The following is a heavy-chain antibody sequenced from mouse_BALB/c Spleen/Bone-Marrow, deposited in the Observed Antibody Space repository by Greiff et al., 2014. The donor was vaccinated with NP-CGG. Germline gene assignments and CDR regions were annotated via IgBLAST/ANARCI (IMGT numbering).Heavy chain of an antibody. CDR3: SKDGGYDYSYYFDY. D-gene: IGHD2-4*01. CDR1: GFTFSSYS. CDR2: ISSGGHDT. V-gene: IGHV5-6-4*01. Sequence: EVHLVESGGGLVKPGGSLKPSCAASGFTFSSYSMSWVRQTPEKRLEWVATISSGGHDTYYPDSVKGRFTISRDNAKNTLYLQMSSLKSEDTAMYYCSKDGGYDYSYYFDYWGQGTTLTVSS. J-gene: IGHJ2*01.